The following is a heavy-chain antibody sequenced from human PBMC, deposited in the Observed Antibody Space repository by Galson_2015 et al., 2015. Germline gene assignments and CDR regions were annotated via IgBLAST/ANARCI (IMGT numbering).Heavy chain of an antibody. CDR3: AKEENSGYYYYYYGMDV. D-gene: IGHD3-22*01. CDR1: GFTFSSYG. CDR2: ISYDGSNK. Sequence: SLRLSCAASGFTFSSYGMHWVRQAPGKGLEWVAVISYDGSNKYYADSVKGRFTISRDNSKNTLYLQMNSLRAEDTAVYYCAKEENSGYYYYYYGMDVWGQGTTVTVSS. V-gene: IGHV3-30*18. J-gene: IGHJ6*02.